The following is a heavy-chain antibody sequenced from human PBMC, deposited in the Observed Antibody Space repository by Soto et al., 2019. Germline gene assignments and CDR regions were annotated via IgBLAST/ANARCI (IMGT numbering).Heavy chain of an antibody. V-gene: IGHV4-31*03. CDR2: IYYSGST. CDR1: GGYY. J-gene: IGHJ4*02. CDR3: ARGDWNYDLDY. Sequence: PSETLSLTCIVSGGYYWSWIRQHPGKGLEWIGYIYYSGSTYYNPSLKSRVTISVDTSKNQFSLKLSSVTAADTAVYYCARGDWNYDLDYWGQGTLVTAPQ. D-gene: IGHD1-7*01.